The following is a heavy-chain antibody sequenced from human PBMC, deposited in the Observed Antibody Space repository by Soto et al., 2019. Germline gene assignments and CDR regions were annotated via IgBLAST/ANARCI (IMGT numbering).Heavy chain of an antibody. CDR1: GFTFSSYG. J-gene: IGHJ4*02. CDR2: ISYDGSNK. CDR3: AKGAGGYY. Sequence: QVQLVESGGGVVQPGRSLRLSCAACGFTFSSYGMHWVRQAPGKGLEWVAVISYDGSNKYYADSVKGRFTISRDNSKNTLYLQMNSLRAEDTAVYYCAKGAGGYYWGQGTLVTVSS. V-gene: IGHV3-30*18. D-gene: IGHD3-10*01.